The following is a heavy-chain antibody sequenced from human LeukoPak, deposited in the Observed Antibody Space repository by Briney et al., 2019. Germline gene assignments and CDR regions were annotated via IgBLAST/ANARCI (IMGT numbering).Heavy chain of an antibody. CDR2: ISDSGRST. CDR1: GFTFSNYD. D-gene: IGHD6-13*01. V-gene: IGHV3-23*01. J-gene: IGHJ5*02. CDR3: AKDEHSSWFWFAP. Sequence: GGSLTLSCAASGFTFSNYDMSWVRQAPGKGLEWVSTISDSGRSTHYADSVQGRFTISRDNSKNMLYLQMNSLRAGDTAVYYCAKDEHSSWFWFAPWGQGTLVTVSS.